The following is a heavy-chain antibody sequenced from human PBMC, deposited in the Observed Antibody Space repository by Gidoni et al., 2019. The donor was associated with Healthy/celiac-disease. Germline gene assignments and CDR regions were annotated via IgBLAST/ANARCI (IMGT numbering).Heavy chain of an antibody. D-gene: IGHD4-17*01. V-gene: IGHV1-18*01. CDR3: ASGEVTTLGDY. Sequence: QVQLGQSGAEVKKPGASVKVSCKAFGYTFTRYCISWVRQAPGQGLEWMGWISAYNGNTNYAPKLQGSVTMTTDTSTSTAYMELRSLRSDDTAVYYCASGEVTTLGDYWGQGTLVTVSS. J-gene: IGHJ4*02. CDR1: GYTFTRYC. CDR2: ISAYNGNT.